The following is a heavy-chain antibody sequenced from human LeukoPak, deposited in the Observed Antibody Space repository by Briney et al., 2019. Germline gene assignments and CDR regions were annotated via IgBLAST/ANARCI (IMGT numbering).Heavy chain of an antibody. CDR2: IKSKTDGGTT. CDR3: TTGRHIVVARIDY. Sequence: GGSLRLSCAASGFTFSSVWMSRVRQAPGKGLEWVGRIKSKTDGGTTDYAAPVKGRFSISRDDSKNTLYLQMNSLKTEDTAVYYCTTGRHIVVARIDYWGQGTLVTVSS. V-gene: IGHV3-15*01. J-gene: IGHJ4*02. D-gene: IGHD2-21*01. CDR1: GFTFSSVW.